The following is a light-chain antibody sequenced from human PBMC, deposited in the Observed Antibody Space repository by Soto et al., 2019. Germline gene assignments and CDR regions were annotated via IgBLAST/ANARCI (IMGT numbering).Light chain of an antibody. CDR1: QSVSSN. V-gene: IGKV3-15*01. J-gene: IGKJ2*01. CDR2: GAS. CDR3: QQYNNLPHT. Sequence: EIVMTQSPATLSVSPGERATLSCRASQSVSSNLAWHQQKPGQAPRLLMYGASTRATGIPARFSGSGSGTEFTLTISSLQSEDFAVYYCQQYNNLPHTFGQGTKLEIK.